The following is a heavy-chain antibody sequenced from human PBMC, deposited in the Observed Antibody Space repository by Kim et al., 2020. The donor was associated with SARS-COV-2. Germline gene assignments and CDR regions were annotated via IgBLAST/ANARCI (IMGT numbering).Heavy chain of an antibody. V-gene: IGHV3-20*04. Sequence: GGSLRLSCAASGFTFDDYGMSWVRQAPGKGLEWVSGINWNGGSTGYADSVKGRFTISRDNAKNSLYLQMNSLRAEDTALYYCARDRASYGSGSYYDYWGQGTLVTVSS. J-gene: IGHJ4*02. D-gene: IGHD3-10*01. CDR2: INWNGGST. CDR3: ARDRASYGSGSYYDY. CDR1: GFTFDDYG.